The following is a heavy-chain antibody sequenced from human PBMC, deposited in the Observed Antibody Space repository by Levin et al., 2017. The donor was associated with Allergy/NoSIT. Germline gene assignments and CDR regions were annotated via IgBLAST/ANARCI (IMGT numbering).Heavy chain of an antibody. Sequence: GGSLRLSCAASGFTVSSNYMSWVRQAPGKGLEWVSVIYSGGSTYYADSVKGRFTISRDNSKNTLYLQMNSLRAEDTAVYYCARGSEYSSSPHFDYWGQGTLVTVSS. CDR1: GFTVSSNY. D-gene: IGHD6-13*01. J-gene: IGHJ4*02. CDR2: IYSGGST. V-gene: IGHV3-53*01. CDR3: ARGSEYSSSPHFDY.